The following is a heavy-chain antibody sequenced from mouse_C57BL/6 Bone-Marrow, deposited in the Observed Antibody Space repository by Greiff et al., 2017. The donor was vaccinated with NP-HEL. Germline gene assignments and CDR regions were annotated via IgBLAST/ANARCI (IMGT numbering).Heavy chain of an antibody. J-gene: IGHJ4*01. V-gene: IGHV14-1*01. CDR1: GFNITDYY. CDR3: SRVNYAMDY. D-gene: IGHD2-2*01. Sequence: DVHLVESGAELVRPGASVKLSCTASGFNITDYYMHWVKQRPEQGLEWIGRIDPEDGDTEYAPKFQGKATMTADTSSNTAYLQLSSLTSEDTAVYYCSRVNYAMDYWGQGTSVTVSS. CDR2: IDPEDGDT.